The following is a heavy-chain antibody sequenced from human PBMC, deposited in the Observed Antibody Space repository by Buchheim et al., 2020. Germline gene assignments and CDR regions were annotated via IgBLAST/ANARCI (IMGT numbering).Heavy chain of an antibody. CDR2: IYSGGST. D-gene: IGHD2-21*01. CDR3: ASRAYGYYYGMDV. Sequence: EVQLVESGGGLVQPGGSLRLSCAASGFTVSSNYMSWVRQAPGKGLEWVSVIYSGGSTYYADSVKGRFTISSDNSKKTLYLKMNSLRAEDTAVYYCASRAYGYYYGMDVWGQGTT. V-gene: IGHV3-66*02. J-gene: IGHJ6*02. CDR1: GFTVSSNY.